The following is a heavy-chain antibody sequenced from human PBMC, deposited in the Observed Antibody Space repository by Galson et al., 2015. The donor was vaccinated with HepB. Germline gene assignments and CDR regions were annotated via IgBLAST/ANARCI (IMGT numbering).Heavy chain of an antibody. Sequence: SLRLSCAASGFTFSSYAMSWVRQAPGKGLEWVSAISGSGGSTYYADSVKGRFTISRDNSKNTLYLQMNSLRAEDSAVYYCAKKSGSKGIVATSWGQGTLVTVSS. D-gene: IGHD5-12*01. CDR1: GFTFSSYA. J-gene: IGHJ4*02. V-gene: IGHV3-23*01. CDR3: AKKSGSKGIVATS. CDR2: ISGSGGST.